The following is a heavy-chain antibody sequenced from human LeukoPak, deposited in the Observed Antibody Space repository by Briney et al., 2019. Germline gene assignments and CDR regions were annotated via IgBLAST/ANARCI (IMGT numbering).Heavy chain of an antibody. V-gene: IGHV4-4*02. J-gene: IGHJ6*02. CDR1: GASIISNNW. D-gene: IGHD2-2*02. CDR2: IWHSGTT. Sequence: PSETLSLTCAVSGASIISNNWWSWVRQPSGKGLEWIGEIWHSGTTNYNPSLKSRVTISVDKSKNQFSLKLSSVTAADTAVYYCASGVVVPAAIPNSPPPRPPYAYYYYYGMDVWGQGTTVTVSS. CDR3: ASGVVVPAAIPNSPPPRPPYAYYYYYGMDV.